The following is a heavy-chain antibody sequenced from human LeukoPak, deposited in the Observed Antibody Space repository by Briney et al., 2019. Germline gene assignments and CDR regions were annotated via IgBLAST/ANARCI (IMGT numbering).Heavy chain of an antibody. J-gene: IGHJ4*02. Sequence: GGSLRLSCAGSGFSVSNYYMSWVRQAPGKGLEWVSLIRDSGETFYADSVKGRFTISRDNSKNTVYLQMNRLRVEDTAVYFCAKRGVVIRVILVGFHKEAYYFDSWGQGALVTVSS. CDR2: IRDSGET. V-gene: IGHV3-66*02. D-gene: IGHD3-22*01. CDR3: AKRGVVIRVILVGFHKEAYYFDS. CDR1: GFSVSNYY.